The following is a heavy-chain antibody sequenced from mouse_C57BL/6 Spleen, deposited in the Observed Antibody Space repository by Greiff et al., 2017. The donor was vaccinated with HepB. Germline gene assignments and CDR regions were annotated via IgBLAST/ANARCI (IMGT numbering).Heavy chain of an antibody. V-gene: IGHV1-63*01. CDR2: IYPGGGYT. Sequence: QVQLKQSGAELVRPGTSVKMSCKASGCTFTNYWIGWAKQRPGHGLEWIGDIYPGGGYTNYNEKFKGKATLTADKSSSTAYMQFSSLTSEDSAIYYCARTDGSSSDYFDYWGQGTTLTVSS. J-gene: IGHJ2*01. CDR1: GCTFTNYW. CDR3: ARTDGSSSDYFDY. D-gene: IGHD1-1*01.